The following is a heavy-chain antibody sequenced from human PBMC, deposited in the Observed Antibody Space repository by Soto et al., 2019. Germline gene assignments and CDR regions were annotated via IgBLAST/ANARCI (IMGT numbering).Heavy chain of an antibody. D-gene: IGHD3-10*01. CDR3: ARAPRGYGAGSTIPDY. CDR1: GYTFTSYG. Sequence: QVQLVHSGAEVKKPGASVKVSCKASGYTFTSYGTSSVRQAPGQGLEWVGWISAYNGNTNYAQQLQGGVTMTTDTSTSTAYLELRSLRSDDTAVYYCARAPRGYGAGSTIPDYWGQGTLVTVSS. V-gene: IGHV1-18*01. CDR2: ISAYNGNT. J-gene: IGHJ4*02.